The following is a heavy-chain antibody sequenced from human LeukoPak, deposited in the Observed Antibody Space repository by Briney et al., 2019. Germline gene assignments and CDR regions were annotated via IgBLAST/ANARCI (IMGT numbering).Heavy chain of an antibody. CDR2: ISAYNGNT. CDR1: GYTFTSYG. CDR3: ARTHTIFGVDIESDAFDI. D-gene: IGHD3-3*01. J-gene: IGHJ3*02. Sequence: ASVKVSCKASGYTFTSYGISWVRQAPGQGLEWMGWISAYNGNTNYAQKLQGRVTMTTDTSTSTAYMELRSLRSDDTAVYYCARTHTIFGVDIESDAFDIWGQGTMVTVSS. V-gene: IGHV1-18*01.